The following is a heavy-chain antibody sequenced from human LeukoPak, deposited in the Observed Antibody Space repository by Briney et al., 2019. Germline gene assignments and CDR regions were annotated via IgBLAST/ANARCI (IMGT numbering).Heavy chain of an antibody. V-gene: IGHV4-4*09. CDR1: GSINGYY. Sequence: PSETLSLTCTVSGSINGYYWSWIRQPPGKGLEWIGYIYTSGSTNYNPSLESRVTISVDTSKNQFSLDLSSVTAADTAVYYCARQKCTSASCLTKNAFDIWGQGTMVTVSS. CDR3: ARQKCTSASCLTKNAFDI. CDR2: IYTSGST. D-gene: IGHD2-2*01. J-gene: IGHJ3*02.